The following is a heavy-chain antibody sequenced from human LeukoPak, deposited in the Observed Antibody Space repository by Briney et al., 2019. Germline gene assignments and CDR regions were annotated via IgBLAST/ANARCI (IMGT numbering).Heavy chain of an antibody. V-gene: IGHV4-30-2*01. Sequence: SETLSLTCAVSGGSISSGGYSWSWIRQPPGKGLEWIGEINHSGSTYYNPSLKSRVTISVDTSKNQFSLKLSSVTAADTAVYYCARTPLVATITDYWGQGTLVTVSS. CDR3: ARTPLVATITDY. D-gene: IGHD5-12*01. CDR2: INHSGST. CDR1: GGSISSGGYS. J-gene: IGHJ4*02.